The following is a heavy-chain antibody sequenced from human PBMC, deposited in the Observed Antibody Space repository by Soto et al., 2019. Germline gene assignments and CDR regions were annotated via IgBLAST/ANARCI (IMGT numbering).Heavy chain of an antibody. CDR2: IWYDGSNK. J-gene: IGHJ6*02. D-gene: IGHD6-19*01. V-gene: IGHV3-33*01. CDR3: ASGPQYSSSYDYGMHV. CDR1: GFTFSSYG. Sequence: QVQLVESGGGVVQPGRSLRLSCAASGFTFSSYGMHWVRQAPGKGLEWVAVIWYDGSNKYYADSVKGRFTISRDNSKNTPYLQMNSLRAEDTAVYYCASGPQYSSSYDYGMHVWGQGTTVTVSS.